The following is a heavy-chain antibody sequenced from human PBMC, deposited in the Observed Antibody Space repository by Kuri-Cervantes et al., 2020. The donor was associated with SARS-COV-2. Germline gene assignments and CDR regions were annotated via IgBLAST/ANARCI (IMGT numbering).Heavy chain of an antibody. CDR1: GFTFSSSW. CDR3: ARSRGYYDSSGQARHLIYF. J-gene: IGHJ4*02. Sequence: GESLKSSCAASGFTFSSSWMTWVRQAPGKGLEWVANIKQDGSEKYYLDPVKGRLTISRDNAKNSLFLQMNSLRAEDTAVYYCARSRGYYDSSGQARHLIYFWGQGTQVTVSS. V-gene: IGHV3-7*03. D-gene: IGHD3-22*01. CDR2: IKQDGSEK.